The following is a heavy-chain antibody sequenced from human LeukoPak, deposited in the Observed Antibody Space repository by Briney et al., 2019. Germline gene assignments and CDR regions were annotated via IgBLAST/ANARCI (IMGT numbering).Heavy chain of an antibody. CDR1: GGSFSGYY. Sequence: SETLSLTCAVCGGSFSGYYWSWIRQPPGKGLEWIGEINHSGSTNYNPSLKSRVTISVDTSKNQFSLKLSSVTAADTAVYYCARVHYGSAADYWGQGTLVTVSS. CDR2: INHSGST. J-gene: IGHJ4*02. V-gene: IGHV4-34*01. CDR3: ARVHYGSAADY. D-gene: IGHD3-10*01.